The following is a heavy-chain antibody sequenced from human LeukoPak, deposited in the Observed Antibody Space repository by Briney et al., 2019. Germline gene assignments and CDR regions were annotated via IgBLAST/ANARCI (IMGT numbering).Heavy chain of an antibody. CDR2: IKQDGTEK. V-gene: IGHV3-7*01. Sequence: GGSLRLSCAASGFTFSSYWMNWVRQAPGKGLEWVANIKQDGTEKLYVDSVKGRFTISRDNAKNSLYLQMNSLRAEDTAVYFCAGERGWLVDYWGQGTRVTVSS. J-gene: IGHJ4*02. D-gene: IGHD3-22*01. CDR1: GFTFSSYW. CDR3: AGERGWLVDY.